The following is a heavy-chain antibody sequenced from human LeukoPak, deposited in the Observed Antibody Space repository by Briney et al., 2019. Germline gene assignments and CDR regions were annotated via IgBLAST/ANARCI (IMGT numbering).Heavy chain of an antibody. CDR1: GYSISSGYY. CDR2: IYHSGST. V-gene: IGHV4-38-2*02. J-gene: IGHJ5*02. CDR3: ATSPNCSGGRCYPPPPEWNWFAP. Sequence: SETLSLTCTVSGYSISSGYYWGWIRQPPGKGLEWIGSIYHSGSTYYNPSLKSRVTISVDTSKNQFSLKLSSVTAADTAVYYCATSPNCSGGRCYPPPPEWNWFAPWGQGTLVTVSS. D-gene: IGHD2-15*01.